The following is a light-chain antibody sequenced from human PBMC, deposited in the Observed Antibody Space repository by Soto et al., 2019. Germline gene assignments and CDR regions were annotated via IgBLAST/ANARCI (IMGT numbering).Light chain of an antibody. CDR3: ASSTSDRLYV. CDR1: SSDVGGNKY. V-gene: IGLV2-14*01. J-gene: IGLJ1*01. CDR2: KVT. Sequence: ALTQPASVSGSPVQSVTISCTATSSDVGGNKYVSWYQQYPGKVPKLLINKVTNRPSGVSYRFSGSKSGNTASRTISALLAEDETDYFCASSTSDRLYVFGTGTKVT.